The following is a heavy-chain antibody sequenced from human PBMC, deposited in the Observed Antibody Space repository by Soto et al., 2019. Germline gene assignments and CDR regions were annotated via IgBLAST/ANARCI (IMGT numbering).Heavy chain of an antibody. CDR3: ARYGGGGSYYYYGMDV. Sequence: SETLSLTCTVSGGSISSYYWSWIRQPPRKGLEWIGYIYYSGSTNYNPFLKSRVTISVDTSKNQFSLKLSSVTAADTAVYYCARYGGGGSYYYYGMDVWGQGTTVTVSS. J-gene: IGHJ6*02. V-gene: IGHV4-59*01. CDR1: GGSISSYY. CDR2: IYYSGST. D-gene: IGHD1-26*01.